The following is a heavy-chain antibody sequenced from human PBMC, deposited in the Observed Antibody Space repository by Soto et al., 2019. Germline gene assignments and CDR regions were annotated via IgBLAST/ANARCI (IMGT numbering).Heavy chain of an antibody. CDR3: ASTMRAAAGTGWFDP. CDR1: GYTFTSYD. CDR2: MNAYNGNT. Sequence: ASVKVSCKASGYTFTSYDINWVRQATGQGLEWMGWMNAYNGNTNYAQKFQGRVTMTTDTSTSAAYMELRSLRSDDTAVYYCASTMRAAAGTGWFDPWGQGTLVTVSS. V-gene: IGHV1-18*01. D-gene: IGHD6-13*01. J-gene: IGHJ5*02.